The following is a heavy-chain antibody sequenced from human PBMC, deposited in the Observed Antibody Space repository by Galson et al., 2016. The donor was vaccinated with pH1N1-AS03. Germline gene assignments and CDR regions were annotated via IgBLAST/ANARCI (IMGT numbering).Heavy chain of an antibody. V-gene: IGHV3-21*01. CDR2: ISTSSSSI. D-gene: IGHD6-19*01. Sequence: SLRLSCAASGFPFSGYSMNWVRQAPGKGLEWVSFISTSSSSIYYADSVKGRFTISRDNAQNLLYLQMNSLGDEDTAVYYCARDGPPQGISVAGSFDFWGQGTLVTVSS. CDR3: ARDGPPQGISVAGSFDF. CDR1: GFPFSGYS. J-gene: IGHJ4*02.